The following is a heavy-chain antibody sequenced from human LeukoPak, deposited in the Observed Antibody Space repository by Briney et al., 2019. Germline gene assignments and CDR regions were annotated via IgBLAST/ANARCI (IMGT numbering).Heavy chain of an antibody. CDR1: GYTFTFYD. Sequence: ASVTVSFTASGYTFTFYDINWVRQATGQGLEWMGWMNPNSGNTGYAQKFQGRVTMTRNTSISTAYMELSSLRSEDTAVYYCARVIYYDSSLPDYWGQGTLVTVS. V-gene: IGHV1-8*01. J-gene: IGHJ4*02. D-gene: IGHD3-22*01. CDR3: ARVIYYDSSLPDY. CDR2: MNPNSGNT.